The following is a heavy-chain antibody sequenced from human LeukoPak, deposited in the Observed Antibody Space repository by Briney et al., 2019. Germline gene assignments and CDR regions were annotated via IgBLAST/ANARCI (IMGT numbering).Heavy chain of an antibody. D-gene: IGHD3-22*01. V-gene: IGHV4-61*01. J-gene: IGHJ4*02. Sequence: SETLSLTCTVSGGSVSSGSYYWSWIRQPPGKGLEWIEYIYYSGSTNYNPSLKSRVTISVDTSKNQFSLKLSSVTAADTAVYYCARGVSSGYYYEENYFDYWGQGTLVTVSS. CDR3: ARGVSSGYYYEENYFDY. CDR2: IYYSGST. CDR1: GGSVSSGSYY.